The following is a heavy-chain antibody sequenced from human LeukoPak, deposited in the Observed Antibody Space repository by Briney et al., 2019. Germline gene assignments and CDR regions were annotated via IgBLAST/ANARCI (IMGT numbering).Heavy chain of an antibody. CDR3: ARGGNDFWSGSPDAFDI. CDR1: GGSISSYY. D-gene: IGHD3-3*01. Sequence: SETLSLTCTVSGGSISSYYWSWTRQPPGKGLERIGYIYYSGSTNYNPSLKSRVTISVDTSKNQFSLKLSSVTAADTAVYNCARGGNDFWSGSPDAFDIWGQGTMVTVSS. V-gene: IGHV4-59*01. J-gene: IGHJ3*02. CDR2: IYYSGST.